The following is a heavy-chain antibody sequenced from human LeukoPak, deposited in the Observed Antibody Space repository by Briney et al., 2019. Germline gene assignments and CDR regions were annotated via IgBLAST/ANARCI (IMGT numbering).Heavy chain of an antibody. D-gene: IGHD3-22*01. CDR3: ARARDYYDSSSYPNWFDP. V-gene: IGHV4-4*07. J-gene: IGHJ5*02. CDR1: GGSISSYY. Sequence: SETLSLTCTVSGGSISSYYWTWIRQPAGKGLEWIGRIYSSGSTNYNPSLKSRVIMSVDKSQNQFSLKLSSVTAADTAVYYCARARDYYDSSSYPNWFDPWGQGTMVTVSS. CDR2: IYSSGST.